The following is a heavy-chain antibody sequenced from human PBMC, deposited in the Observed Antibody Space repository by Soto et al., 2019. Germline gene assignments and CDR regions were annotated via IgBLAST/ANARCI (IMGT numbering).Heavy chain of an antibody. J-gene: IGHJ3*02. CDR2: VLGGGGST. CDR1: GFTFSSYA. V-gene: IGHV3-23*01. Sequence: EVQLLESGGGLVQPGGSLRLSCAASGFTFSSYAMSWVRQTPGKGLEWVSGVLGGGGSTFYAHSVKGRFTISRDNSKNTLYVQMNSLRAEDTAIYYCARKGPPRDAFDIWGQGTMVTVSS. CDR3: ARKGPPRDAFDI.